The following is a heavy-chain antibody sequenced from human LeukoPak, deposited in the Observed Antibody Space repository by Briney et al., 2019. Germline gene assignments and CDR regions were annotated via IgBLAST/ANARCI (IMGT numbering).Heavy chain of an antibody. CDR2: ISGSGGST. Sequence: GGSLRLSCAASGFTVSSIYMSWVRQAPGKGLEWVSAISGSGGSTYYADSVKGRFTISRDNSKNTLYLQMNSLRAEDTAVYYCAKGAGGSETQYWGQGTLVTVSS. CDR1: GFTVSSIY. V-gene: IGHV3-23*01. CDR3: AKGAGGSETQY. J-gene: IGHJ4*02. D-gene: IGHD3-10*01.